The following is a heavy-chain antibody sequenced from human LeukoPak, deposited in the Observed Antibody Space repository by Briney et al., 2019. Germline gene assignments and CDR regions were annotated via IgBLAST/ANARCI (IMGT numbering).Heavy chain of an antibody. CDR2: IQFDGSNK. CDR1: GFAFSSYG. Sequence: GGSLRLSCAASGFAFSSYGMHWVRQAPGKGLEWVAFIQFDGSNKYYPDSVKGRFTFSRDNSKNTLYLQMNSLRTEDTAVYYCAKGERYSFDYWGQGTLVTVSS. J-gene: IGHJ4*02. CDR3: AKGERYSFDY. V-gene: IGHV3-30*02.